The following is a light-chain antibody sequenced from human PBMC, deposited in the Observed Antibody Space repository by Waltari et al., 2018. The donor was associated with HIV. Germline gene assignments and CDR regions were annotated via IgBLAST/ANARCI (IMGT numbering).Light chain of an antibody. J-gene: IGKJ1*01. CDR1: QSVSSN. CDR3: QQYNNWPPTWT. V-gene: IGKV3-15*01. Sequence: EIVMTQSPATLSVSPGERATLSCRASQSVSSNLAWYQQKPGQAPRLLIYDASTRATGIPARFSGSGSVTEFTLTISSLQSEDFAVYYCQQYNNWPPTWTFGQGTKVEIK. CDR2: DAS.